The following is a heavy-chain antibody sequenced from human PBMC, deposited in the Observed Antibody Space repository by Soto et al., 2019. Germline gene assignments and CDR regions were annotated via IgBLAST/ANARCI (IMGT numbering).Heavy chain of an antibody. CDR2: ISAHNGNT. CDR1: GYTFTSYG. Sequence: QVQLVQSGAEVKKPGASVKVSCKTSGYTFTSYGISWVRQAPGQGLEWMGWISAHNGNTIYAQKIRGRVTMPTDTSASTAYRELRSLRSDDTAVYYCARALTPTDYWGQGSLVTVSS. CDR3: ARALTPTDY. J-gene: IGHJ4*02. D-gene: IGHD3-9*01. V-gene: IGHV1-18*01.